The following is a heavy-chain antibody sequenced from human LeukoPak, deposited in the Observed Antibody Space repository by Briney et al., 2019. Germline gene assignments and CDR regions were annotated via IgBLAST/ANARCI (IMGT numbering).Heavy chain of an antibody. D-gene: IGHD3-16*01. CDR1: GFTFSSYW. CDR3: TVGAHDS. CDR2: IRSKAYGGTT. Sequence: GRSLRLSCAASGFTFSSYWMSWVRQAPGKGLEWVGFIRSKAYGGTTEYAASVKGRFTISGDDSKSIAYLQMNSLKTEDTAVYYCTVGAHDSWGQGTLVTVSS. J-gene: IGHJ5*01. V-gene: IGHV3-49*04.